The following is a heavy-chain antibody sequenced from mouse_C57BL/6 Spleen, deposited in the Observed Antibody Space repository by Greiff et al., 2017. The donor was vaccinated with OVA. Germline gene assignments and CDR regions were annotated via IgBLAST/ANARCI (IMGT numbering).Heavy chain of an antibody. Sequence: QVQLKESGPELVKPGASVKISCKASGYAFSSSWMNWVKQRPGKGLEWIGRIYPGDGDTNYNGKFKGKATLTADKSSSTAYMQLSSLTSEDSAVYFCAITTVVDYAMDYWGQGTSVTVSS. D-gene: IGHD1-1*01. J-gene: IGHJ4*01. V-gene: IGHV1-82*01. CDR2: IYPGDGDT. CDR3: AITTVVDYAMDY. CDR1: GYAFSSSW.